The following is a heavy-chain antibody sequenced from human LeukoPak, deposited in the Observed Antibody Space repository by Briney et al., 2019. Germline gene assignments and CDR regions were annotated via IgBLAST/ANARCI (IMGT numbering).Heavy chain of an antibody. Sequence: ASVKVSCKASGYTFTGYYMHWVRQAPGQGLEWMGWINPNSGGTNYAQKFQGRVTMTRDTSISTAYMELSRLRSDDTAVYYCARGDYYDSSGSSIPDAFDIWGQGTMVTVSS. CDR1: GYTFTGYY. V-gene: IGHV1-2*02. D-gene: IGHD3-22*01. CDR3: ARGDYYDSSGSSIPDAFDI. J-gene: IGHJ3*02. CDR2: INPNSGGT.